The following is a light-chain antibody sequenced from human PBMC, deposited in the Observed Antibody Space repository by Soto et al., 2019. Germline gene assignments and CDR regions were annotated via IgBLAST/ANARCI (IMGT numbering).Light chain of an antibody. CDR2: GAS. CDR1: QSISDT. Sequence: EIVMTQSPVTLSVSPGGRATLSCRASQSISDTLGWYQQKPGQAPRLLIHGASTRSPGFPARFSGSGSGTDFTLTISSLQSEDFAVYYCQQYNNWPWTFGQGTKVEIK. CDR3: QQYNNWPWT. J-gene: IGKJ1*01. V-gene: IGKV3-15*01.